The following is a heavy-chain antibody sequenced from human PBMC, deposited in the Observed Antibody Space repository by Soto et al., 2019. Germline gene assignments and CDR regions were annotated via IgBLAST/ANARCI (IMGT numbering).Heavy chain of an antibody. Sequence: GGSLRLSCAASGFTFSSYGMHWVRQAPGKGLEWVAVISYDGSNKYYADSVKGRFTISRDNSKNTLYLQMNSLRAEDTAVYYCAKAAYDYGGNLRRYYGMDVWGQGTTVTVSS. CDR2: ISYDGSNK. V-gene: IGHV3-30*18. CDR1: GFTFSSYG. CDR3: AKAAYDYGGNLRRYYGMDV. J-gene: IGHJ6*02. D-gene: IGHD4-17*01.